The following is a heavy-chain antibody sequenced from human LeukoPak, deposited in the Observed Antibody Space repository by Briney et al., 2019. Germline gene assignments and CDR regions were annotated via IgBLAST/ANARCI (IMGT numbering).Heavy chain of an antibody. J-gene: IGHJ4*02. CDR1: GFIFDSYG. CDR3: ARSAVQANTPFYFDF. V-gene: IGHV3-48*01. Sequence: GGSLRLSCSASGFIFDSYGMNWVRQAPGSGLQWVAYISADSSNTFYADSVKGRFTISRDDADNFLHLQMNSLSAEDTAVYYCARSAVQANTPFYFDFWGQGALVTVSS. D-gene: IGHD1-26*01. CDR2: ISADSSNT.